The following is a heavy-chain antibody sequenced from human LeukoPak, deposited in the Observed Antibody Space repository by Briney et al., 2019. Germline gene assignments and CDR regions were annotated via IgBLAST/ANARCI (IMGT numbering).Heavy chain of an antibody. Sequence: GGSLRLSCAASGFTFSSYSMNWVRQAPGKGLEWVSSISSSSSYIYYADSVKGRFTISRDNAKNSLYLQMNSLRAEDTAVYYCAKGLTGNYYYYYYMDVWGKGTTVTVSS. CDR2: ISSSSSYI. J-gene: IGHJ6*03. CDR3: AKGLTGNYYYYYYMDV. D-gene: IGHD1-14*01. CDR1: GFTFSSYS. V-gene: IGHV3-21*04.